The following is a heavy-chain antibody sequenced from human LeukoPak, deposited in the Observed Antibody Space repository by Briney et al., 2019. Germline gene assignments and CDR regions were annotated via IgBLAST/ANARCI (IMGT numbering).Heavy chain of an antibody. CDR1: GFTFTNYN. CDR3: VRVRDGYNDAYDI. CDR2: INPSGGST. Sequence: ASVRVSCKASGFTFTNYNLHWVRQAPGQRLEWMGIINPSGGSTNYAQNFQGRVTMTRDTSTSTVYMELSSLRSEDTAVYYCVRVRDGYNDAYDIWGQGTMVTVPS. J-gene: IGHJ3*02. D-gene: IGHD5-24*01. V-gene: IGHV1-46*01.